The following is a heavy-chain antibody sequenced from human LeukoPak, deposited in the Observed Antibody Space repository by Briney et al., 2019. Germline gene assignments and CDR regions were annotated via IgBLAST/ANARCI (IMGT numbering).Heavy chain of an antibody. Sequence: SETLSLTCTGSGGSMSSYYWTWIRQPPGKGLEWIGYVYSSGSTNYNPSLKSRVTISVDTSKNQSSLKLSSVTAADTAVYYCAGRHTGTFEYWGQGALVTVSS. D-gene: IGHD5-18*01. J-gene: IGHJ4*02. V-gene: IGHV4-59*01. CDR3: AGRHTGTFEY. CDR1: GGSMSSYY. CDR2: VYSSGST.